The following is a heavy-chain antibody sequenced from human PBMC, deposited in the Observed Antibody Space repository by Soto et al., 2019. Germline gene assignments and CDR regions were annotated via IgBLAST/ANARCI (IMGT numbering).Heavy chain of an antibody. CDR3: ARGNLPIVVVPAAIDY. CDR2: IKQDGSEK. D-gene: IGHD2-2*01. CDR1: GFTFSSYW. J-gene: IGHJ4*02. V-gene: IGHV3-7*02. Sequence: GGSLRLSCAASGFTFSSYWMSWVRQAPGKGLEWVANIKQDGSEKYYVDSVKGRFTISRDNTKNTLYLQMNGLRVEDTAVFYCARGNLPIVVVPAAIDYWGQGTQVTVSS.